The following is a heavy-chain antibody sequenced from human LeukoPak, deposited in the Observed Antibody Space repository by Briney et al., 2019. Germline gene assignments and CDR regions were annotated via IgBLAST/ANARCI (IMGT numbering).Heavy chain of an antibody. V-gene: IGHV4-34*01. Sequence: PGGSLRLSCAASGFTFSNAWMSWVRQPPGKGLEWIGEINHSGTTDYNPSLKSRVTISVDTSKNQFSLKLTSVTAADTAVYYCARGRITRHVLLDPWGQGTLVTLSS. CDR1: GFTFSNAW. D-gene: IGHD3-10*01. CDR3: ARGRITRHVLLDP. CDR2: INHSGTT. J-gene: IGHJ5*02.